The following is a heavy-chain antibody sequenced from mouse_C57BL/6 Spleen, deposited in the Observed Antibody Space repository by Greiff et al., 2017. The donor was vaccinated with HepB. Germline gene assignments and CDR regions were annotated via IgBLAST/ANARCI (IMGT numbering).Heavy chain of an antibody. CDR3: AREGYDPDAMDY. CDR2: INPNNGGT. J-gene: IGHJ4*01. V-gene: IGHV1-22*01. CDR1: GYTFTDYN. Sequence: EVQLQQSGPELVKPGASVKMSCKASGYTFTDYNMHWVKQSHGKSLEWIGYINPNNGGTSYNQKFKGKATLTVNKSSSTAYMELRSLTSDDSAVYYCAREGYDPDAMDYWGQGTSVTVSS. D-gene: IGHD2-14*01.